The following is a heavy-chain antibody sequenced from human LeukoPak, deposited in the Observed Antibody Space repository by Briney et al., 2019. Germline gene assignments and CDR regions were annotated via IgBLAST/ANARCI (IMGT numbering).Heavy chain of an antibody. V-gene: IGHV3-33*06. D-gene: IGHD6-13*01. CDR2: IWYDGSNK. Sequence: GGSLRLSCAASGFTFSSYGMHWVRQAPGKGLEWVAVIWYDGSNKYYADSVKGRFTISRDNSKNTLYLQMNSLRAEDTAVYYCAKVAAAHAFDIWGQGTMVTVSS. CDR1: GFTFSSYG. CDR3: AKVAAAHAFDI. J-gene: IGHJ3*02.